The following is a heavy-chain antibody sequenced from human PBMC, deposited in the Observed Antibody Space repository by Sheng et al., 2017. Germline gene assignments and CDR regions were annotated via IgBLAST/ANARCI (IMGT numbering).Heavy chain of an antibody. Sequence: QLQLQESGPGLVKPSETLSLTCTVSGGSISSSSYYWGWIRQPPGKGLEWIGSIYYSGSTYYNPSLKSRVTISVDTSKNQFSLKLSSVTAADTAVYYCARVNKQQLVLFFDYWGQGTLVTVSS. CDR2: IYYSGST. V-gene: IGHV4-39*07. D-gene: IGHD6-13*01. CDR3: ARVNKQQLVLFFDY. J-gene: IGHJ4*02. CDR1: GGSISSSSYY.